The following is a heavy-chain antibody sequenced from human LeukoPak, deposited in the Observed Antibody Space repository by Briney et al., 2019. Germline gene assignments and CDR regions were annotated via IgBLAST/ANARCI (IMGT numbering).Heavy chain of an antibody. CDR2: MYYSGST. CDR1: GGSISSSSYY. V-gene: IGHV4-39*07. Sequence: SETLSLTRTVSGGSISSSSYYWGWIRQPPGKGLEWIGSMYYSGSTKYNPSLKSRVTISVDTSKNVLSLKLSSVTAADTAVYYCAMFYGFGELFSYGMDVWGQGTTVTVSS. J-gene: IGHJ6*02. CDR3: AMFYGFGELFSYGMDV. D-gene: IGHD3-10*01.